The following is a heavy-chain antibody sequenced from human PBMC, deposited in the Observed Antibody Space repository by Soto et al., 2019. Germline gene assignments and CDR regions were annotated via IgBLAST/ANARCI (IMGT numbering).Heavy chain of an antibody. CDR2: IFYSGST. CDR3: ARRYSSGFDY. CDR1: GGSISSYY. J-gene: IGHJ4*02. D-gene: IGHD6-19*01. V-gene: IGHV4-59*08. Sequence: QVQLQESGPGLVKPSETLSLTCTVSGGSISSYYWSWIRQPPGKGLEWIGYIFYSGSTNYNPSLKSRVTISVDTSKSQFSRKLSSVTAADAAVYYCARRYSSGFDYWGQGTLVTVSS.